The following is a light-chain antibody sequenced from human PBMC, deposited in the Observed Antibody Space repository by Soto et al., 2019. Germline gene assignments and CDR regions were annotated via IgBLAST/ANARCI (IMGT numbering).Light chain of an antibody. J-gene: IGKJ1*01. Sequence: DIQMTQSPSTLSASVGGRVTITCRASQSISSWLAWYQQKPGKAPKLLIYKASTLESGVPSRFSGSGSGTEFTLTISSLQPEDFATYYCQHYNSYSEAFGRGTKVDIK. V-gene: IGKV1-5*03. CDR2: KAS. CDR1: QSISSW. CDR3: QHYNSYSEA.